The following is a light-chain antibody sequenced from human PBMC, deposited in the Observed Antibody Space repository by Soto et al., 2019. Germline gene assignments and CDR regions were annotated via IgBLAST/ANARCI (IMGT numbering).Light chain of an antibody. V-gene: IGKV3-15*01. Sequence: EIVLTQSPCTLSLYQGERATLSCRAGQTVSGNYVAWYQQKPGQTPRLLIYGASTRATGIPARFSGSGSGTEFTLTISSLQSEDFAVYYCQQYNNWPPWTFGQGTKVDIK. J-gene: IGKJ1*01. CDR1: QTVSGN. CDR3: QQYNNWPPWT. CDR2: GAS.